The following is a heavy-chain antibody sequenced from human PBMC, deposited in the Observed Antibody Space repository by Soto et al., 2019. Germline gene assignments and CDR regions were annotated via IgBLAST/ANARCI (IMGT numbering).Heavy chain of an antibody. Sequence: QVQLVQSGAEVKKPGASVKVSCKASGYTFTSYGISWVRPAPGQGLEWTGWIRAYNGNTNYAQKLQGRVTMTTDTPTSTANRERRSLRADDPAVYYWARASGSSDWFDPWGQGTLVTVSS. CDR1: GYTFTSYG. CDR2: IRAYNGNT. CDR3: ARASGSSDWFDP. J-gene: IGHJ5*02. D-gene: IGHD1-26*01. V-gene: IGHV1-18*01.